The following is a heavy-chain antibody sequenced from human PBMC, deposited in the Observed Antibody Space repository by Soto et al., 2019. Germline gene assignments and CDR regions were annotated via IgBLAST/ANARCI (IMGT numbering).Heavy chain of an antibody. CDR2: VYWDDDK. CDR3: AHTRYSISSFDY. CDR1: GFSLTTDDVG. Sequence: QITLKESGPPLVKPTQTLTLTCNFSGFSLTTDDVGVGWIRQFPGKALDWLAVVYWDDDKRYSPSLKSRLTITKDTSKNQVFLTMSNMDPVDTATYYCAHTRYSISSFDYWGQGTLVTVSS. D-gene: IGHD6-6*01. J-gene: IGHJ4*02. V-gene: IGHV2-5*02.